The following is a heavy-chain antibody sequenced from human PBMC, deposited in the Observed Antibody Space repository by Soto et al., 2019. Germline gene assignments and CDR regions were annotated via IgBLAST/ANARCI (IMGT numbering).Heavy chain of an antibody. Sequence: GGSMRLSCAASGFTFSSYAMHWVRQAPGKGLEWVAVISYDGSNKYYADSVKGRFTISRDNSKNTLYLQMNSLRAEDTAVYYCARDRVAVAGILRYWGQGTLVTVS. J-gene: IGHJ4*02. V-gene: IGHV3-30-3*01. CDR1: GFTFSSYA. CDR3: ARDRVAVAGILRY. CDR2: ISYDGSNK. D-gene: IGHD6-19*01.